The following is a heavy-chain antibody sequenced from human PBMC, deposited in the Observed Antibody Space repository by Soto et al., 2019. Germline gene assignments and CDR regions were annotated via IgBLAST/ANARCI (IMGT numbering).Heavy chain of an antibody. CDR2: ISSSSTYI. Sequence: EVQLVESGGGLVKPGGSLRLSCAASGFTFSSYAMNWVRQAPGKGLEWVSSISSSSTYIYYADSVKGRFTISRDNAKNSLYLQMNRLRAEDTAVYYCARPLHYYDGSGYSAYWGQGTLVTVSS. D-gene: IGHD3-22*01. V-gene: IGHV3-21*01. CDR3: ARPLHYYDGSGYSAY. J-gene: IGHJ4*02. CDR1: GFTFSSYA.